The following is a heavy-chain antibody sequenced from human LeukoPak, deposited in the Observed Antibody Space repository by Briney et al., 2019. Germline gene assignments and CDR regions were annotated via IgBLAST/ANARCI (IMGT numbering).Heavy chain of an antibody. CDR2: IKYDGSEK. J-gene: IGHJ4*02. D-gene: IGHD5-12*01. Sequence: GGSLRLSCVDSGFTFSTYWMTWVRQAPGKGLEWVANIKYDGSEKYYVDSVKGRFTISRDNAKKSLYLQINSLRPDDTAVYYCARDVGLSGYDLLDYWGQGTLVTVSS. V-gene: IGHV3-7*01. CDR1: GFTFSTYW. CDR3: ARDVGLSGYDLLDY.